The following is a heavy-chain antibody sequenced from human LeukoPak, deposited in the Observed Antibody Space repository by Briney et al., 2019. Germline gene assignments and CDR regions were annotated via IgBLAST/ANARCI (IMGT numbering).Heavy chain of an antibody. D-gene: IGHD6-13*01. J-gene: IGHJ4*02. Sequence: PSETLSLTCAVSGGSISSSNWWSWVRQPPGKGLEWIGEIYHSGSTNYNPSLKSRVTISVDKSKNQFSLKLSSVTAADTAVYYCARSLSIAAAGICYFDYWGQGTLVTVSS. CDR3: ARSLSIAAAGICYFDY. CDR2: IYHSGST. V-gene: IGHV4-4*02. CDR1: GGSISSSNW.